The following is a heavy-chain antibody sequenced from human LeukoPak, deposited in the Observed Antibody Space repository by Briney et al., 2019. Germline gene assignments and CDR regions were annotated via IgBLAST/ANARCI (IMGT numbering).Heavy chain of an antibody. Sequence: GGSLRLSCAASGFTFSSKWMHWVRQVPGKGLVWVSRINDDGSSTNYADSVKGRFTISRDNSKNTLYLQMNSLRAEDTAVYYCAREYRVVVTSGAFDIWGQGTMVTVSS. CDR1: GFTFSSKW. V-gene: IGHV3-74*01. CDR3: AREYRVVVTSGAFDI. D-gene: IGHD3-22*01. CDR2: INDDGSST. J-gene: IGHJ3*02.